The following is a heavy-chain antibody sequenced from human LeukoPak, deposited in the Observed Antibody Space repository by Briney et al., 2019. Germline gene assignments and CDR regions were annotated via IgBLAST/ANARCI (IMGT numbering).Heavy chain of an antibody. D-gene: IGHD4-17*01. CDR2: IDRDGVT. V-gene: IGHV3-13*01. CDR3: ARENLEYGDYAIDY. Sequence: PGGSLRLSCAASGFIFSKYDMHWVRQVTGKGLEWVSGIDRDGVTCYSGSVKGRFTSSRENAKNSLDLQMNTLRAGDTGVYYCARENLEYGDYAIDYWGQGILVIVSS. J-gene: IGHJ4*02. CDR1: GFIFSKYD.